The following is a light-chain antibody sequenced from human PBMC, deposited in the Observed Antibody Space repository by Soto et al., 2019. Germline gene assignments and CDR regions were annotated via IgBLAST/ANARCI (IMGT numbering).Light chain of an antibody. V-gene: IGKV3-20*01. Sequence: IVLTQSPGTLSLSPGERATLSCRASQSVSSDYLAWYQQKPGQAPRLLIYGASSRATGIPGRFSGSGSGTDFILTISRLEPEDFAVYYCQQYSSSSYTFGQGTRLDIK. CDR1: QSVSSDY. CDR3: QQYSSSSYT. CDR2: GAS. J-gene: IGKJ2*01.